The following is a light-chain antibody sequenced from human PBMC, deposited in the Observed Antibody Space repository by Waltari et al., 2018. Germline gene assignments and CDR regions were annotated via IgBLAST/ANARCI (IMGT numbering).Light chain of an antibody. CDR1: QRVLYSANNKDY. CDR3: QQYYSIPLT. V-gene: IGKV4-1*01. CDR2: WAS. Sequence: DIVMTQSPDSLAVSLGERATINCKSSQRVLYSANNKDYLAWYQQKPGQPAKLLIYWASTREFGVPDRFSGSWSGTDFTRTNSSLQADDVAVYYCQQYYSIPLTFGGGTKVEIK. J-gene: IGKJ4*01.